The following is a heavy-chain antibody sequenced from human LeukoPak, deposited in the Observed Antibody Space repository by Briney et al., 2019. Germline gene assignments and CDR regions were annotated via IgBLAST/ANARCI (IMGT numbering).Heavy chain of an antibody. D-gene: IGHD2-2*01. J-gene: IGHJ5*02. CDR3: ARALVVVPAARVSSWFDP. Sequence: GASVKVSCKASGYTFTGYYMHWVRPAPGQGLEWMGWINPNSGGTNYAQKFQGRVTMTRDTSISTAYMELSRLRSDDTAVYYCARALVVVPAARVSSWFDPWGQGTLVTVSS. V-gene: IGHV1-2*02. CDR2: INPNSGGT. CDR1: GYTFTGYY.